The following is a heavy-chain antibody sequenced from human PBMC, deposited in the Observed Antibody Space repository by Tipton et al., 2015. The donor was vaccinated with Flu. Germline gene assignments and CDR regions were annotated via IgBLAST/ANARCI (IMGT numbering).Heavy chain of an antibody. J-gene: IGHJ6*02. V-gene: IGHV4-59*01. CDR3: ARASGDFWSGYHYYGMDV. Sequence: TLSLTCIVSGDSISSYYWNWIRHPPGKGLEWIGYIYYSGSTTYNPSLNSRASISVDTSKNQFSLKLDSVTAADTAVYFCARASGDFWSGYHYYGMDVWGQGTTVTVSS. CDR1: GDSISSYY. CDR2: IYYSGST. D-gene: IGHD3-3*01.